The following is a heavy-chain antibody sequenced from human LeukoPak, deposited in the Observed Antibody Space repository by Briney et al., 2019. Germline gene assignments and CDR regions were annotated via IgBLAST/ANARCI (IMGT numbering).Heavy chain of an antibody. CDR3: VREDTPATANY. J-gene: IGHJ4*02. CDR2: ISGGGDIT. Sequence: PGGSLRLSCAASGFNFANQAMSWVRQTAGKGLGWVSAISGGGDITYYADSVKGRFTISRDNSKDTLFLQMHSLRPGDTAVYYCVREDTPATANYWGQGTLVTISS. D-gene: IGHD2-21*02. V-gene: IGHV3-23*01. CDR1: GFNFANQA.